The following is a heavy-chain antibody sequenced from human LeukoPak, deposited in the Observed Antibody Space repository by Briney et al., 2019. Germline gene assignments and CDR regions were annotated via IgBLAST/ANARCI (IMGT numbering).Heavy chain of an antibody. Sequence: PPETLSLTCAVYGGSFSGYYWSWIRQPPGKGLEWIGEINHSGSTNYNPSLKSRVTISVDTSKNQFSLKLSSVTAADTAVYYCARFNTMVRGVTQYYYGMDVWGKGTTVTVSS. V-gene: IGHV4-34*01. CDR2: INHSGST. CDR1: GGSFSGYY. D-gene: IGHD3-10*01. CDR3: ARFNTMVRGVTQYYYGMDV. J-gene: IGHJ6*04.